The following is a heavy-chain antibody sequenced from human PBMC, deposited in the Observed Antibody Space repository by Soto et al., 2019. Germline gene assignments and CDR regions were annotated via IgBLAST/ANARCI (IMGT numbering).Heavy chain of an antibody. CDR1: GFTFSSYA. CDR2: ISYDGSNK. CDR3: ARDITTVHRPYYSGMDV. V-gene: IGHV3-30-3*01. Sequence: PGGSLRLSCAASGFTFSSYAMHWVRQAPGKGLEWVAVISYDGSNKYYADSVKGRFTISRDNSKNTLYLQMNSLRAEDTAVYYCARDITTVHRPYYSGMDVWGQGTTVTVSS. D-gene: IGHD4-4*01. J-gene: IGHJ6*02.